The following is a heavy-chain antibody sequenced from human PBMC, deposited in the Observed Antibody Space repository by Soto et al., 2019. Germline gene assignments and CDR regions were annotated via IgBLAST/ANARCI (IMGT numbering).Heavy chain of an antibody. J-gene: IGHJ1*01. CDR3: ARGLVLRYCSSTSCYAGDYFQH. Sequence: ETLSLTCTVSGGSISSGGYYWSWIRQPPGKGLEWIGEINHSGSTNYNPSPKSRVTISVDTSKNQFSLKLSSVTAADTAVYYCARGLVLRYCSSTSCYAGDYFQHWGQGTLVTVSS. CDR1: GGSISSGGYY. CDR2: INHSGST. V-gene: IGHV4-39*07. D-gene: IGHD2-2*01.